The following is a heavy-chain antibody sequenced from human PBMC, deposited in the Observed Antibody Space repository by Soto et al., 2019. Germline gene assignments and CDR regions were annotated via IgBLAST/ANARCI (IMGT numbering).Heavy chain of an antibody. CDR3: ATSYGSGYRAFDY. CDR2: INPILSMS. Sequence: QVQLVQSGAEVKRPGSSVKVSCKASGDTFAFYSINWVRQAPGLGLEWMGRINPILSMSNYAQRFQDRVTMTADKSTSTAYMVLNSLRSEDTAIYYCATSYGSGYRAFDYWGQGALVTVSS. CDR1: GDTFAFYS. V-gene: IGHV1-69*02. D-gene: IGHD3-10*01. J-gene: IGHJ4*02.